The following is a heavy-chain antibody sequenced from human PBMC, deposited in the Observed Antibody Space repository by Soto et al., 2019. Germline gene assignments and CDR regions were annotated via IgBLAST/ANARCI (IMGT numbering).Heavy chain of an antibody. D-gene: IGHD1-26*01. Sequence: SQTLSLTCAISGDSVASNSAAWNWIRQSPSRGLEWLGRTYYRSKWYNDYAVSVKSRITINPDTSKNQFPLQLNSVTPEDTAVYYCARDKGSIVGATMFDYWGQGTLVTVSS. CDR1: GDSVASNSAA. J-gene: IGHJ4*02. V-gene: IGHV6-1*01. CDR2: TYYRSKWYN. CDR3: ARDKGSIVGATMFDY.